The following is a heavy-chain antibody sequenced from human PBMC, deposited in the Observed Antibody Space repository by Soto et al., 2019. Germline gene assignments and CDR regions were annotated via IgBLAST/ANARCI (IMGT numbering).Heavy chain of an antibody. CDR3: TRAAGTTWYYYYYYMDV. D-gene: IGHD1-1*01. CDR1: GFTFGDYA. CDR2: IRSKAYGGTT. Sequence: GGSLRLFCTASGFTFGDYAMSWFRQAPGKGLEWVGFIRSKAYGGTTEYAASVKGRFTISRDDSKSIAYLQMNSLKTEDTAVYYCTRAAGTTWYYYYYYMDVWGKGTTVTVSS. V-gene: IGHV3-49*03. J-gene: IGHJ6*03.